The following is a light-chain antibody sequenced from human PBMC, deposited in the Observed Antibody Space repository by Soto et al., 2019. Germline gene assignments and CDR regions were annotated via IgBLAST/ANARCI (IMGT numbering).Light chain of an antibody. CDR1: SSDDDGYDY. CDR2: DVT. Sequence: ALTQPASVSGSPGQSIAISCTGSSSDDDGYDYVSWYQQHPGKAPKLMIYDVTKRPSGVSNRFSGSKSGNTASLTISGLQAEDEADYYCSSYTSTNTKLFGGGTKVTVL. J-gene: IGLJ2*01. CDR3: SSYTSTNTKL. V-gene: IGLV2-14*03.